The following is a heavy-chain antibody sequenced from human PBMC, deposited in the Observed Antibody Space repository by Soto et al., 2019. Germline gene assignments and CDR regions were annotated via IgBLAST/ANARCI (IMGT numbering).Heavy chain of an antibody. CDR2: ISAYNGNT. CDR3: ARDDCSGGSCYLDY. J-gene: IGHJ4*02. V-gene: IGHV1-18*01. D-gene: IGHD2-15*01. CDR1: GYTFTSYG. Sequence: QVQLVQSGAEVKKPGASVKVSCKASGYTFTSYGITWVRQAPGQGLEWMGWISAYNGNTNYAQKLQGRATMTTDSSTSTAYMELRCLRSDDTAVYYCARDDCSGGSCYLDYWGQGALVTVSS.